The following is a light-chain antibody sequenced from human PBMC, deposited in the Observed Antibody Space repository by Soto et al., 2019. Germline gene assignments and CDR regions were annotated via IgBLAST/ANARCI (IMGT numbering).Light chain of an antibody. CDR1: QSISSW. J-gene: IGKJ1*01. Sequence: DIQMTQSPSTLSASVGDRVTITCRASQSISSWLAWYQQKPGKAPKLLIYDASRLESGVPSRFSGSGSGTEFALTISSLQPDDFATYYCQQYNTYWTFGQGTQVEI. CDR3: QQYNTYWT. CDR2: DAS. V-gene: IGKV1-5*01.